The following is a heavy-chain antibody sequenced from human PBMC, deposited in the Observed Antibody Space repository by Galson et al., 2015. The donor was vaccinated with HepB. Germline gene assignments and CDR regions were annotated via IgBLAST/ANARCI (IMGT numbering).Heavy chain of an antibody. CDR2: IIPIFGTA. CDR1: GGTFSGYA. V-gene: IGHV1-69*06. CDR3: ARDSSQIVVVVAATGGWFDP. Sequence: SVKVSCKASGGTFSGYAISWVRQAPGQGLEWMGGIIPIFGTANYAQKFQGRVTITADKSTSTAYMELSSLRSEDTAVYYCARDSSQIVVVVAATGGWFDPWGQGTLVTVSS. J-gene: IGHJ5*02. D-gene: IGHD2-15*01.